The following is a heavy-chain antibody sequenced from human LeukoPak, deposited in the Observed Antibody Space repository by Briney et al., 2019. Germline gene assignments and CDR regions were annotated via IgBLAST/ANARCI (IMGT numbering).Heavy chain of an antibody. D-gene: IGHD3-10*01. V-gene: IGHV3-21*01. CDR1: GFIFSSYS. J-gene: IGHJ4*02. Sequence: GGSLRLSCAASGFIFSSYSLHWVRQAPGKGLEWVSSISGSSNFIIYADSVKGRFTISRDNAKNSLYLQMNSLRAEDTAVYYCARVTGVVRGSSDYWGQGTLVTVSS. CDR2: ISGSSNFI. CDR3: ARVTGVVRGSSDY.